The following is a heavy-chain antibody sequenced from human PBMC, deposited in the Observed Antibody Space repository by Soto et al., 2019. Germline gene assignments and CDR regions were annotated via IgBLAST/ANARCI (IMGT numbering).Heavy chain of an antibody. J-gene: IGHJ5*02. CDR1: GGTFSSYA. D-gene: IGHD3-22*01. CDR3: ARDLDYYDSSGYPRGPHWFDP. V-gene: IGHV1-69*06. Sequence: SVKVSCKASGGTFSSYAISWVRQAPGQGLEWMGGIIPIFGTANYAQKFQGRVTITADKSTSTAYTELSSLRSEDTAVYYCARDLDYYDSSGYPRGPHWFDPWGQGTLVTVSS. CDR2: IIPIFGTA.